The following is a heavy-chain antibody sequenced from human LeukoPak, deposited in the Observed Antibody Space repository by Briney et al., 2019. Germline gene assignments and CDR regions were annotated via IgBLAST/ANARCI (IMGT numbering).Heavy chain of an antibody. D-gene: IGHD6-13*01. Sequence: PSETLSLTCTVSGGSVSSGSYYWNWIRQPAGKGLEWIGRIYTSGSTNYNPSLKSRVTISVDTSKNQFSLNLNSVTAADTAVYCCARDYGARGRTWFWWFDPWGPGTLVTVSS. J-gene: IGHJ5*02. V-gene: IGHV4-61*02. CDR3: ARDYGARGRTWFWWFDP. CDR2: IYTSGST. CDR1: GGSVSSGSYY.